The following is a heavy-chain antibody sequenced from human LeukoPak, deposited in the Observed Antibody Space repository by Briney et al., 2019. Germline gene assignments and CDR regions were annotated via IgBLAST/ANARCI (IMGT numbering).Heavy chain of an antibody. J-gene: IGHJ6*02. Sequence: ASVNVSCKASGYTFTSYGISWVRQAPGQGLEWMGWISAYNGNTNYAQKLQGRVTMTTDTSTSTAYMELRSLRSDDTAVYYCARSRGDFWSGYYSHGMDVWGQGTTVTVSS. V-gene: IGHV1-18*01. D-gene: IGHD3-3*01. CDR2: ISAYNGNT. CDR1: GYTFTSYG. CDR3: ARSRGDFWSGYYSHGMDV.